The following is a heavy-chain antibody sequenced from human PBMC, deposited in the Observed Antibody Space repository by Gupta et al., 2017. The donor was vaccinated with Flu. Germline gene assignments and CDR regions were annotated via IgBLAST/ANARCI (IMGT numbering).Heavy chain of an antibody. V-gene: IGHV3-7*01. CDR1: GFTFSSYW. J-gene: IGHJ5*02. CDR3: ARMTGTAMVRSRWFDP. D-gene: IGHD5-18*01. CDR2: IKKDGSEK. Sequence: EVQLVESGGGLVQPGGSLRLSCAASGFTFSSYWMSGVRQAPGKGLEWVANIKKDGSEKYYVDSVKGRFTISRDNAKNSRYLQMNRLRAEETAVYYCARMTGTAMVRSRWFDPWGQGTLVTVSS.